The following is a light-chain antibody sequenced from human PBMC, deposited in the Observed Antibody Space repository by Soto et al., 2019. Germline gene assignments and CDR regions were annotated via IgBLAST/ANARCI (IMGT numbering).Light chain of an antibody. J-gene: IGKJ4*01. CDR1: QSVSRNS. CDR3: QQCGSPPFT. CDR2: GAS. V-gene: IGKV3-20*01. Sequence: EIVLTQSPGTLSLSPGERATLSCRASQSVSRNSLDWYQQKPGQAPRLLFYGASNRATDIPDTFSASGSGTDFTLTISRLEPDDFAVYYCQQCGSPPFTFGGGTKVEIK.